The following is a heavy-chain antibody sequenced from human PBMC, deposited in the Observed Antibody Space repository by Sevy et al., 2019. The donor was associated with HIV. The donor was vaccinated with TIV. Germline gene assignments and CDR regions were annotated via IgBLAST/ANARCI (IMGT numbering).Heavy chain of an antibody. V-gene: IGHV4-59*08. CDR3: ARQGSSAYFNYYAMDV. D-gene: IGHD6-6*01. J-gene: IGHJ6*02. CDR2: VYYSGST. CDR1: GGSISSYF. Sequence: SETLSLTCTVSGGSISSYFYSWIRQPPGKGLERIGNVYYSGSTKYNPSLTSRVTISVDTSKNQFSLELSSVTAADTAVYYCARQGSSAYFNYYAMDVWGQGTTVTVSS.